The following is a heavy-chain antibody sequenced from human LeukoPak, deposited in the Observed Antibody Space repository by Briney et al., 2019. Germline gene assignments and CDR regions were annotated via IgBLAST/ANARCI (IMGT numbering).Heavy chain of an antibody. Sequence: GASVKVSCKTSGYTFTDFGINWVRHAPGQGLEWLGWITPYNGNTNHLQNLQGRITMTTDTSTSTAYLELRSLTSGDTAVYYCTRDLGQVVAGTAFDMWGQGTMVIVSS. CDR1: GYTFTDFG. D-gene: IGHD6-19*01. V-gene: IGHV1-18*01. CDR2: ITPYNGNT. CDR3: TRDLGQVVAGTAFDM. J-gene: IGHJ3*02.